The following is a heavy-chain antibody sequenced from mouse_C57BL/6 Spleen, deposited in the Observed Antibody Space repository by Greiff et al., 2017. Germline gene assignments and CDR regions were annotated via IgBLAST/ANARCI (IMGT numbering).Heavy chain of an antibody. J-gene: IGHJ4*01. CDR1: GFTFSDYG. CDR2: ISSGSSTI. CDR3: ASNWPYYAMDY. V-gene: IGHV5-17*01. D-gene: IGHD4-1*01. Sequence: EVKLVESGGGLVKPGGSLKLSCAASGFTFSDYGMHWVRQAPEKGLEWVAYISSGSSTIYYADTVKGRFTISRDNAKNTLFLQMTSLRSEDTAMYYCASNWPYYAMDYWGQGTSVTVSS.